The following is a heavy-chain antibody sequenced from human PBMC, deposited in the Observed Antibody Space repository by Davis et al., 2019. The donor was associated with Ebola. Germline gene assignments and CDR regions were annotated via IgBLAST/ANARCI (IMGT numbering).Heavy chain of an antibody. J-gene: IGHJ6*04. CDR1: GFTFSSYG. CDR2: ISYDGSNK. Sequence: GESLKISCAASGFTFSSYGMHWVRQAPGKGLEWVAVISYDGSNKYYADSVKGRFTISRDNSKNSLYLQMNSLRAEDTAVYYCARVHTTYGMDVWGKGTTVTVSS. V-gene: IGHV3-30*03. CDR3: ARVHTTYGMDV. D-gene: IGHD1-1*01.